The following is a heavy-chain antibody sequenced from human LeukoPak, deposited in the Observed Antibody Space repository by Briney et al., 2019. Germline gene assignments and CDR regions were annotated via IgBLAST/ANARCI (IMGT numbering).Heavy chain of an antibody. CDR2: INPSSGST. CDR1: GYTFTSYY. CDR3: AREGPYGSGRGWFDP. Sequence: ASVKVSCKASGYTFTSYYMHWVRQAPGQGLEWMGIINPSSGSTSYAQKFQGRVTMTRDTSTSTVYMELSSLRSEDTAVYYCAREGPYGSGRGWFDPWGQGTLVTVSS. V-gene: IGHV1-46*01. D-gene: IGHD6-19*01. J-gene: IGHJ5*02.